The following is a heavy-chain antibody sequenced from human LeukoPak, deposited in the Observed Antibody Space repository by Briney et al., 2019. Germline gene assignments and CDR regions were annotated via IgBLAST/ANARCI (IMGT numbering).Heavy chain of an antibody. D-gene: IGHD3-10*01. J-gene: IGHJ4*02. CDR3: ARTTGTYYFDYFDY. V-gene: IGHV3-20*04. CDR2: INWNGGST. CDR1: GFIFYDYG. Sequence: GGSLRLSCAVSGFIFYDYGKIWVRQAPGKGLEWVSDINWNGGSTGYADSVKRRFTISRHNAKNALYLHMNTLRAEDTALYYCARTTGTYYFDYFDYWGQATLVTVSS.